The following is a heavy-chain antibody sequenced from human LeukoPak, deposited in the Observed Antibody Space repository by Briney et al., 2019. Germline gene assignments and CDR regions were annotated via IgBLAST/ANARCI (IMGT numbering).Heavy chain of an antibody. V-gene: IGHV3-9*01. CDR1: GFTFSSYG. CDR3: AKGISFTNYFDY. Sequence: GGSLRLSCAASGFTFSSYGMHWVRQAPGKGLEWVSGISWNSGSIAYADSVKGRFTISRDNAKSSLYLQMNSLRAEDTALYYCAKGISFTNYFDYWGQGTLVTVSS. CDR2: ISWNSGSI. J-gene: IGHJ4*02. D-gene: IGHD3-3*01.